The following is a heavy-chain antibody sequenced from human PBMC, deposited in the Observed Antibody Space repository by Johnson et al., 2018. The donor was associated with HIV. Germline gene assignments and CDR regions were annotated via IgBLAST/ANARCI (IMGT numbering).Heavy chain of an antibody. CDR1: GFTFSDYY. Sequence: QMQLVESGGGVVQPGRSLRLSCAASGFTFSDYYMSWIRQAPGKGLEWVSYISSSGSTIYYADSVKGRFTISRDNAKNSLYLQMNSLRAEDTAVYYCARDGTETGPDDAFDIWGQGTMVTVSS. J-gene: IGHJ3*02. CDR2: ISSSGSTI. D-gene: IGHD1-1*01. V-gene: IGHV3-11*04. CDR3: ARDGTETGPDDAFDI.